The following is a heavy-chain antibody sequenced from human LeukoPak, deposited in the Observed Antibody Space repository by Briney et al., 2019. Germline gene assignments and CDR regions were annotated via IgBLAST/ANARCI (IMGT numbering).Heavy chain of an antibody. CDR2: IWYDGSNK. CDR3: ATNRYCSGGSCYSISDWFDP. J-gene: IGHJ5*02. V-gene: IGHV3-33*01. CDR1: GFTFSSYG. D-gene: IGHD2-15*01. Sequence: GGSLRLSCAASGFTFSSYGMPWVRQAPGKGLEWVAVIWYDGSNKYYADSVKGRFTISRDNSKNTLYLQMNSLRAEDTAVYYCATNRYCSGGSCYSISDWFDPWGQGTLVTVSS.